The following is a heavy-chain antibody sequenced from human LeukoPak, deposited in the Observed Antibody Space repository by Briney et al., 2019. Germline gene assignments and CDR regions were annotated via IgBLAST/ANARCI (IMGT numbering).Heavy chain of an antibody. V-gene: IGHV1-18*04. CDR3: ARDWPTVIADF. J-gene: IGHJ1*01. Sequence: ASVKVSCKTSGYKFLSHGISWVRQAPGQGLEWLGWIRADNGDTRFAQKFQGRFTMTTDTSTSTAHMELRSLRSDNTAVYYCARDWPTVIADFWGQGTLVTVSS. CDR1: GYKFLSHG. CDR2: IRADNGDT. D-gene: IGHD4-11*01.